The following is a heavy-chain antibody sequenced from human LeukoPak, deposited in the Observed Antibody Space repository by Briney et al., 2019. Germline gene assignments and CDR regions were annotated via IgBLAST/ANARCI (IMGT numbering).Heavy chain of an antibody. CDR2: IYYSGST. Sequence: NPSETLSLTCTVSGGSISSYYWSWIRQPPGKGLEWIGYIYYSGSTNYNPSLKSRVTISVDTSKNQFSLKLSSVTAADTAVYYCARNRYQLQRPGEFDPWGQGTLVTVSS. V-gene: IGHV4-59*08. J-gene: IGHJ5*02. D-gene: IGHD2-2*01. CDR3: ARNRYQLQRPGEFDP. CDR1: GGSISSYY.